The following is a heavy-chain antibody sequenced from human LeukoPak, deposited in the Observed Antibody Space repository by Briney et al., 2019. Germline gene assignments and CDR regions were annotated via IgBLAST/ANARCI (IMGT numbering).Heavy chain of an antibody. V-gene: IGHV3-23*01. CDR1: GFTFKNYA. Sequence: GGSVRLSCAASGFTFKNYAMSWVRQAPGKGLEWVSSLSASDGSTYYADSVKGRFTISRDNSENTLHLQMNSLRADDTAVYYCAKGLLLYTTPDWDYWGQGLLVTVSS. CDR2: LSASDGST. D-gene: IGHD2-2*02. CDR3: AKGLLLYTTPDWDY. J-gene: IGHJ4*02.